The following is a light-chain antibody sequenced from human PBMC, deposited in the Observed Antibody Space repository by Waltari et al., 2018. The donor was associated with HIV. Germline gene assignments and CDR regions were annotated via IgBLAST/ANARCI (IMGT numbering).Light chain of an antibody. Sequence: QSALTQPPSASGSLGQSVTISCTGTSSDVGGYNYVSWYQQYPGEAPKLIIYDVNKRPSGVPDRFSGSKSGNTASLTVSGLQGEDEAQYYCSAYAGSNNLVLFGGGTKLTVI. CDR2: DVN. V-gene: IGLV2-8*01. CDR3: SAYAGSNNLVL. CDR1: SSDVGGYNY. J-gene: IGLJ2*01.